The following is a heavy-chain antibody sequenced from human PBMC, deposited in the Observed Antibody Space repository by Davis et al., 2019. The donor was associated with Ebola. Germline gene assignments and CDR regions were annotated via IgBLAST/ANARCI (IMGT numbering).Heavy chain of an antibody. CDR2: IIPILGIA. J-gene: IGHJ6*02. Sequence: SVKVSCKASGGTFSSYTISWVRQAPGQGLEWMGRIIPILGIANYAQKFQGRVTITADKSTSTAYMELSSLRSEDTAVYYCAKDDGGYCSSTSCFYYFYYGMDVWGQGTTVTVSS. CDR1: GGTFSSYT. D-gene: IGHD2-2*01. V-gene: IGHV1-69*04. CDR3: AKDDGGYCSSTSCFYYFYYGMDV.